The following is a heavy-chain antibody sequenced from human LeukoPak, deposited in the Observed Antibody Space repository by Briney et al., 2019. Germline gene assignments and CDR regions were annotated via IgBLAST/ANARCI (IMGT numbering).Heavy chain of an antibody. J-gene: IGHJ4*02. CDR1: GGSISNSSYY. Sequence: PSETLSLTCTVSGGSISNSSYYGGWIRQPPGKGLEWIESIYYSGSTYYNPSLKSRVTISVDTSKNQFSLKLSSVTAADTAVYYCASRRSSWYRGGYFDYWGQGTLVTVSS. CDR3: ASRRSSWYRGGYFDY. CDR2: IYYSGST. V-gene: IGHV4-39*01. D-gene: IGHD6-13*01.